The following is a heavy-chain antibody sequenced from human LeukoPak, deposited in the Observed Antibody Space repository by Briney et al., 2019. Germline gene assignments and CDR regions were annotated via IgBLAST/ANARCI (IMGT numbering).Heavy chain of an antibody. Sequence: SGPTLVKPTQTLTLTCTFSGFSLSTSGVGVGWIRQPPGKALEWPALIYWNDDKRYSPSLKSRLTITKDTSKNQVVLTMTNMDPVDTATYYCAHRPSDIVVVPAVHGWFDPWGQGTLVTVSS. D-gene: IGHD2-2*01. J-gene: IGHJ5*02. CDR1: GFSLSTSGVG. V-gene: IGHV2-5*01. CDR3: AHRPSDIVVVPAVHGWFDP. CDR2: IYWNDDK.